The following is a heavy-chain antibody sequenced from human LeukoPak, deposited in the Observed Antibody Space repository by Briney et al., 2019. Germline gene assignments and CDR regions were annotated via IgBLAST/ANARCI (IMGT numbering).Heavy chain of an antibody. CDR2: IRNSDGMT. J-gene: IGHJ4*02. CDR1: GFSINTYT. D-gene: IGHD1-1*01. V-gene: IGHV3-23*01. Sequence: GGSLRLSCDASGFSINTYTMYWVRQAPGQGLEWVSGIRNSDGMTYYADSVRGRFTISTDNSKNTLYLQMNSLRAEDTALYYCAKGLERESRLDSWGQGTLVTVSS. CDR3: AKGLERESRLDS.